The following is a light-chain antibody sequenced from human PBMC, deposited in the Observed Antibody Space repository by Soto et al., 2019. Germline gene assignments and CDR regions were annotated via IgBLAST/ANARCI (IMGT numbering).Light chain of an antibody. CDR2: GAS. CDR1: QSISSSY. J-gene: IGKJ1*01. CDR3: QQYGSSPET. Sequence: EILWTQSPGTLSLSPGERATLSCRASQSISSSYLAWYQQKPGQAPRLLIYGASSRATGIPDRFSGSGSATDFTLTISSLEPEDFAVYYCQQYGSSPETFGQGTKVDIK. V-gene: IGKV3-20*01.